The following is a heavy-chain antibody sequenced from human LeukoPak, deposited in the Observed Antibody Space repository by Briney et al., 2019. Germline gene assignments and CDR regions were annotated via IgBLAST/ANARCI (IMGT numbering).Heavy chain of an antibody. D-gene: IGHD3-3*01. CDR3: ARRVEVGNYFEY. CDR2: INPDSGAS. Sequence: EASVKVSCKASGYTFTGYYMHWVRQAPGQGLEWMGWINPDSGASDYAQKFRGRVTMTRDTSVTTAYMELSSLTSDDTALYYCARRVEVGNYFEYWGQGSLVTVSS. V-gene: IGHV1-2*02. CDR1: GYTFTGYY. J-gene: IGHJ4*02.